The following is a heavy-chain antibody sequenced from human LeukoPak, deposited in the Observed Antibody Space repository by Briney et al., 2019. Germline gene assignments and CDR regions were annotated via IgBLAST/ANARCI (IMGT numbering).Heavy chain of an antibody. V-gene: IGHV4-34*01. CDR3: AGTYSSGWYNYYYYMGV. D-gene: IGHD6-19*01. CDR2: INHSGST. Sequence: SETLSLTCAVYGGSFSGYYWSWIRQPPGKGLEWIGEINHSGSTNYNPSLKSRVTISVDTSKNQFSLKLSSVTAADTAVYYCAGTYSSGWYNYYYYMGVWGKGTTVTISS. CDR1: GGSFSGYY. J-gene: IGHJ6*03.